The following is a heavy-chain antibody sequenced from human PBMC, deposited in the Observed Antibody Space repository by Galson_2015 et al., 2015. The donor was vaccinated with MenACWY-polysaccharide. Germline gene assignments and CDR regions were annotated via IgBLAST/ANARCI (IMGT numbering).Heavy chain of an antibody. V-gene: IGHV4-39*01. D-gene: IGHD3-3*01. Sequence: LSLTCTVSGGSIRSSSYYWGWIRQPPGKGLEWIGSIYYSGSTYYNPSLKSRVTISVDTSKNQFSLKLSSVTAADTAVYYCARQGYYYDFWSGYTTTSYYYGMDVWGQGTTVTVSS. CDR1: GGSIRSSSYY. CDR2: IYYSGST. CDR3: ARQGYYYDFWSGYTTTSYYYGMDV. J-gene: IGHJ6*02.